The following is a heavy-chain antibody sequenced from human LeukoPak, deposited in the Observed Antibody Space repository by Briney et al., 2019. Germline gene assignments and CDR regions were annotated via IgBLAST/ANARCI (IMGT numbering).Heavy chain of an antibody. CDR2: ISGSGGST. CDR1: GFTFSSYA. CDR3: AKGGAYGDYVPSPTDAFDI. J-gene: IGHJ3*02. D-gene: IGHD4-17*01. Sequence: GGSLRLSCAASGFTFSSYAMSWVRQAPGKGLEWVSAISGSGGSTYYADSVKGRFTISRDNSKNTLYLQMNSLRAEDTAVYYCAKGGAYGDYVPSPTDAFDIWGQGTMVTVSS. V-gene: IGHV3-23*01.